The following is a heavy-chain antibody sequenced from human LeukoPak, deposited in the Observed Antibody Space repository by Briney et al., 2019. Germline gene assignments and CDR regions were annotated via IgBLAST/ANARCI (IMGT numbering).Heavy chain of an antibody. CDR3: TKDAFLGSNWLDP. J-gene: IGHJ5*02. V-gene: IGHV3-23*01. CDR2: ISGSRGTT. CDR1: GFTFSSYA. D-gene: IGHD3-16*01. Sequence: GGSLRLSCAASGFTFSSYAMSWVRQATGKGLEWVSAISGSRGTTYYADSVKGRFNISRDNSKTTLYLQMNRLTAEDTAVYYCTKDAFLGSNWLDPWGQGTLVTVSS.